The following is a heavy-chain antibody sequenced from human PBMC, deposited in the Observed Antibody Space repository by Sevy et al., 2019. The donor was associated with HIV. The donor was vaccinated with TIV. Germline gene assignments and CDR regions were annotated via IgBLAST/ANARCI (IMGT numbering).Heavy chain of an antibody. J-gene: IGHJ6*02. CDR2: IDSGGST. D-gene: IGHD3-22*01. V-gene: IGHV3-66*01. Sequence: GGSLRLSCEASGFTVSGNYMAWVRLAPGKGLEWVSLIDSGGSTYYADSVKGRCTISRDNAKNTCYLQQNPLRAEDTAVYFCARDRYYDASGYYYYYYGMDVWGQGTTVTVSS. CDR1: GFTVSGNY. CDR3: ARDRYYDASGYYYYYYGMDV.